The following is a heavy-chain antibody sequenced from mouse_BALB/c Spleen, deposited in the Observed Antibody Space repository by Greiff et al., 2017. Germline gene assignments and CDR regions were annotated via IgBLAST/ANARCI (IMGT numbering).Heavy chain of an antibody. D-gene: IGHD3-3*01. V-gene: IGHV3-2*02. CDR2: ISYSGST. Sequence: EVMLVESGPGLVKPSQSLSLTCTVTGYSITSDYAWNWIRQFPGNKLEWVGYISYSGSTSYNPSLKSRISITRDTSKNQFFLQLNSVTTEDTATYYCARRDSFFDYWGQGTTLTVSS. CDR3: ARRDSFFDY. CDR1: GYSITSDYA. J-gene: IGHJ2*01.